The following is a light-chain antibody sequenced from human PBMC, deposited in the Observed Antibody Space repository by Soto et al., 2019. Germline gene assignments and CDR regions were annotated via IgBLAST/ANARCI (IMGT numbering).Light chain of an antibody. CDR3: CLYTSTTWV. J-gene: IGLJ3*02. Sequence: QSALTQPPSVSGSPGQSVTISCTGTSSDVGSYNRVSWYQQPPGTAPKLMIYDVNNRPSGVPDRFSGSKSCNTASLTISGLQAEDEADYYCCLYTSTTWVFGGGTKLTVL. V-gene: IGLV2-18*01. CDR1: SSDVGSYNR. CDR2: DVN.